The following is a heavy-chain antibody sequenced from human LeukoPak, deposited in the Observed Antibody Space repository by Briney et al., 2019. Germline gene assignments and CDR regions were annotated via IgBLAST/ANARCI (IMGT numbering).Heavy chain of an antibody. D-gene: IGHD4-17*01. V-gene: IGHV1-69*13. J-gene: IGHJ5*02. CDR3: ARFDHGEDNWFDP. CDR2: IIPIFGTA. Sequence: SVKVSCKASGGTFSSYAISWVRQAPGQGLEWMGGIIPIFGTANYAQKFQGRVTITADESTSTAYMELSSLRSEDTAVYYCARFDHGEDNWFDPWGQGTLVTVSS. CDR1: GGTFSSYA.